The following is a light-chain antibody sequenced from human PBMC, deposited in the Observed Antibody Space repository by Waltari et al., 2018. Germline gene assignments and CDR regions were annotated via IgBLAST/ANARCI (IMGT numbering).Light chain of an antibody. CDR3: QHGYGSPYS. CDR2: RAS. V-gene: IGKV1-39*01. Sequence: DIQMTQSPSSLSASIGDRVTITCRASANINSYLNWYQQKPVKAPKLLIYRASTLQPGVPSRFSGSGSGADYTFTITSLQSDDIATYYCQHGYGSPYSFGQGTKVEIK. J-gene: IGKJ2*03. CDR1: ANINSY.